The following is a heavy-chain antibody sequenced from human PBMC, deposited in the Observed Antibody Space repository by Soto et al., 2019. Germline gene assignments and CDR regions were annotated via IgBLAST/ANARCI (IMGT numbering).Heavy chain of an antibody. D-gene: IGHD1-20*01. CDR3: ARLPYVTGIPIFIDH. V-gene: IGHV3-23*01. CDR1: SFTFSNYA. J-gene: IGHJ4*02. Sequence: EVQLLESGGDLVQPGGSLRLTCAASSFTFSNYAMSWVRQAPGKGLEWVSSISGESGSTYYADSVEGRFTISRDNSKNALYLKMNSLRAEDTAIYYCARLPYVTGIPIFIDHWGQGTLVSVSP. CDR2: ISGESGST.